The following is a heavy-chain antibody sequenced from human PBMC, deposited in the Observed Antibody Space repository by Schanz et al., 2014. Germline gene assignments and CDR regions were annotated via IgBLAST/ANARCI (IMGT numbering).Heavy chain of an antibody. V-gene: IGHV1-2*06. CDR3: ARGNTIFGVVILGWLDP. D-gene: IGHD3-3*01. J-gene: IGHJ5*02. CDR1: GYSFSAYY. CDR2: FT. Sequence: QVQLVQSGAELKNPGASVKVSCKASGYSFSAYYIHWMRQAPGQGLEWLGRFTHISQKFQGRVTMTRDTSSTTAYMELSSLRSEDTAIYYCARGNTIFGVVILGWLDPWGQGTLVTVSS.